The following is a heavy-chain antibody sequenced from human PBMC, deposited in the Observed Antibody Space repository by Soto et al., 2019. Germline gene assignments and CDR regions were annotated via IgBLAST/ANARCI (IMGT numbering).Heavy chain of an antibody. J-gene: IGHJ6*02. CDR1: NGSLSSYY. CDR3: ARHRGVGATSYYYYGMDV. D-gene: IGHD1-26*01. Sequence: SETLSLTCTVSNGSLSSYYWSWIRQPPGKGLEWIGYIYYNGNTKYNPSLKSRVSISVGTSKNQFSLRLASVTAADTAVYYCARHRGVGATSYYYYGMDVWGQGTTVTVSS. CDR2: IYYNGNT. V-gene: IGHV4-59*08.